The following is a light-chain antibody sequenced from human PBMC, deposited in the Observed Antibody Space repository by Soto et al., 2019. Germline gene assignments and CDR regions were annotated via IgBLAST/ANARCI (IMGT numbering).Light chain of an antibody. CDR1: SXDVGDYSY. Sequence: QSVLTQPRSVSGSPGQSVTISCTGTSXDVGDYSYVSWYQHHPGRAPKLMMYDVSKRPSGVPGRFSGSKSGNTASLTISGLQAEDEADYYCSSYTSRTSYVFGTGTKV. V-gene: IGLV2-11*01. CDR3: SSYTSRTSYV. CDR2: DVS. J-gene: IGLJ1*01.